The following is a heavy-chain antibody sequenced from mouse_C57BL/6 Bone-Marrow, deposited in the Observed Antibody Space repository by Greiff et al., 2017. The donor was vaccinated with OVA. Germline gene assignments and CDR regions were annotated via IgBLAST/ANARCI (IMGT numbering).Heavy chain of an antibody. Sequence: QVQLQQSGPGLVQPSQSLSITCTVSGFSLTSYGVHWVRQSPGKGLEWLGVIWSGGSTDYKAAFISRLSISKDNSKSQVFFKMNSLQADDTAIYYCARGRSGYGYAMDYWGQGTSVTVSS. CDR3: ARGRSGYGYAMDY. J-gene: IGHJ4*01. D-gene: IGHD2-2*01. CDR2: IWSGGST. CDR1: GFSLTSYG. V-gene: IGHV2-2*01.